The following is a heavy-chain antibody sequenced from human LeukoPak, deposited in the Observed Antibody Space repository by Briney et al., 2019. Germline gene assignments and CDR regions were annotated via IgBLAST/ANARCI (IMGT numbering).Heavy chain of an antibody. D-gene: IGHD4/OR15-4a*01. J-gene: IGHJ2*01. CDR2: IHYSGST. CDR3: ARGLTSSDWYFDL. Sequence: SETLSLTCTVSGGSISTYYWSWIRQPPGKGLEWIAYIHYSGSTNYNPSLRSRVTISVDMSKNQFSLKLSSETAADTAVYYCARGLTSSDWYFDLWGRGTLVTVSS. V-gene: IGHV4-59*01. CDR1: GGSISTYY.